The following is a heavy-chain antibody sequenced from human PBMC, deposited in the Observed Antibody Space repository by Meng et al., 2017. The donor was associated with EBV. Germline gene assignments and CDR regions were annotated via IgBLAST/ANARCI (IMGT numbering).Heavy chain of an antibody. Sequence: QWQLVQAAAEVKKPGSSVKVSCKTSGGPFRYYAISWVRQAPGQGLEWLGGFLPRLGAPNYAQKFHGRVKITADESTSTHYMDLSSLRSEDTAIYYCASESGRGYTPDYWGQGTLVTVSS. CDR2: FLPRLGAP. V-gene: IGHV1-69*01. CDR3: ASESGRGYTPDY. J-gene: IGHJ4*02. CDR1: GGPFRYYA. D-gene: IGHD3-10*01.